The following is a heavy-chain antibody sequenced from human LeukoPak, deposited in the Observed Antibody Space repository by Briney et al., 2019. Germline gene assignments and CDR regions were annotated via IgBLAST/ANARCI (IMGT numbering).Heavy chain of an antibody. CDR2: ISAYNGNT. J-gene: IGHJ5*02. V-gene: IGHV1-18*01. D-gene: IGHD6-6*01. CDR3: ARDLRYSISSPFKWFDP. CDR1: GYTFTSYG. Sequence: ASVKVSCKASGYTFTSYGISWVRQAPGQGLEWMGWISAYNGNTNYAQKLQGRVTMTTDTSTSTAYMELRSLRSDDTAVYYCARDLRYSISSPFKWFDPWGQGTLVTVSS.